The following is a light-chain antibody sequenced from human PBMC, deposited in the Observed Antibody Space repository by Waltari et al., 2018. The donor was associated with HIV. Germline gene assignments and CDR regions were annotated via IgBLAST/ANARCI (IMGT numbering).Light chain of an antibody. CDR1: QSVNNY. Sequence: EIVLTQSPATLSLSPGERATLSCRSSQSVNNYLAWYQQKSGQAPRLFIYDASNRATGVSARFNGSGSGTDFTLTITSLEPEDVGVYYCQQRTTGLGYTFGQGTKLEIK. CDR2: DAS. CDR3: QQRTTGLGYT. J-gene: IGKJ2*01. V-gene: IGKV3-11*01.